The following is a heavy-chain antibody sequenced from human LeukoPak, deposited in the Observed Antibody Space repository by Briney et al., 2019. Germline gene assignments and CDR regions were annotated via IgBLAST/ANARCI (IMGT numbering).Heavy chain of an antibody. Sequence: ASVKVSCKASGGTFSSYAISWVRQAPGQGLGWMGRIIPIFGTANYAQKFQGRVTITTDESTSTAYMELSSLRSEDTAVYYCARELPPVRGKRVAFDIWGQGTMVTVSS. CDR3: ARELPPVRGKRVAFDI. V-gene: IGHV1-69*05. J-gene: IGHJ3*02. CDR1: GGTFSSYA. CDR2: IIPIFGTA. D-gene: IGHD3-10*02.